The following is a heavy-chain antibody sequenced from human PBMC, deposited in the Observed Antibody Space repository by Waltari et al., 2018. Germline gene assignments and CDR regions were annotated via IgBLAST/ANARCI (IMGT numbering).Heavy chain of an antibody. CDR1: GWSFSGYY. CDR3: ARAGDCSGGSCYSGKVDY. CDR2: ITHSGST. J-gene: IGHJ4*02. D-gene: IGHD2-15*01. V-gene: IGHV4-34*01. Sequence: QVQLQQWGAGLLKPSETLSLTCAVYGWSFSGYYWSWIRQPPGKGLEWIGEITHSGSTNYNPSLKSRVSMSVYTSKNQFSLKLSSVTAADTAVYYCARAGDCSGGSCYSGKVDYWGQGTLVTVSS.